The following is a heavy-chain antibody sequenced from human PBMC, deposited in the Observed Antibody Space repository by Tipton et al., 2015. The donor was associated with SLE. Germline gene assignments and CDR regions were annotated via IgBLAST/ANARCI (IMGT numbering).Heavy chain of an antibody. J-gene: IGHJ2*01. CDR1: GYSFTDYY. CDR3: AKGQTLNRRFLGWSTFGYFDV. Sequence: QLVQSGPEVKKPGASVKVSCKASGYSFTDYYMHWVRQAPGQGLEWMGRINPNGGGTEYAQKFQGRVTMTGDTSISTAYMELSRLRSDDTAVYYCAKGQTLNRRFLGWSTFGYFDVWGRGTLVTVSS. V-gene: IGHV1-2*06. D-gene: IGHD3-3*01. CDR2: INPNGGGT.